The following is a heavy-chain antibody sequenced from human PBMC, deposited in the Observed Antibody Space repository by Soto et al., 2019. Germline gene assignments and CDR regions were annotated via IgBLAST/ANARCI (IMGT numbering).Heavy chain of an antibody. CDR2: IVNDGSDR. Sequence: QVHLVESGGGVVQPGRSLRLSCVGSGFTFSRYGMHWLRQAPGEGLEWMAVIVNDGSDRDYAASVAGRFTISRDNSKNPLYLQMDNLGVDDTAMYYCARDDDYEANGLDYWGQGTLVTVSS. CDR3: ARDDDYEANGLDY. CDR1: GFTFSRYG. D-gene: IGHD4-17*01. J-gene: IGHJ4*02. V-gene: IGHV3-33*01.